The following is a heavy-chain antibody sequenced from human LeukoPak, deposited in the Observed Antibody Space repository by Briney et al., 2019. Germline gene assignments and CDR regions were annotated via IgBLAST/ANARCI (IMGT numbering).Heavy chain of an antibody. Sequence: ASVKVSCKAFGYTFTSNYMHWVRQAPGQGPEWMGVISPSGGSTTYAQKFQGRVTMTEDTSTDTAYMELSSLRSEDTAVYYCATAPYSGSYSDKYFDYWGQGTLVTVSS. J-gene: IGHJ4*02. D-gene: IGHD1-26*01. CDR3: ATAPYSGSYSDKYFDY. CDR1: GYTFTSNY. V-gene: IGHV1-46*01. CDR2: ISPSGGST.